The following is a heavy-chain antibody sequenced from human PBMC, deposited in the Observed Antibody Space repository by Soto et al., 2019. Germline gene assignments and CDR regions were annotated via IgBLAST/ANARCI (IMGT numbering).Heavy chain of an antibody. CDR3: ARVVTVVKSFHYWYFDL. Sequence: GASLKVSCKASGGPFSSYAISWVRQAPGQGLEWMGGIIPIFGTTNYAQKFQGRVTITADESTSTAYMELSSLRSEDTAMYYCARVVTVVKSFHYWYFDLWGRGTLVTVSS. CDR2: IIPIFGTT. CDR1: GGPFSSYA. V-gene: IGHV1-69*13. J-gene: IGHJ2*01. D-gene: IGHD2-15*01.